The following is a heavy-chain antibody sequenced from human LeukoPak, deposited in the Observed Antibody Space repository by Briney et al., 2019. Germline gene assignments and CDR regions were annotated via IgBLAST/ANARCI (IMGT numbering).Heavy chain of an antibody. D-gene: IGHD1-7*01. CDR1: GFTFSSYA. CDR3: AKDLERYNWNYGLEYYFDY. CDR2: IRGSGGST. J-gene: IGHJ4*02. Sequence: PGGSLRLSCAASGFTFSSYAMSWVRQAPGKGLEWVSAIRGSGGSTNYGDSVKGRFTISRDNSKNTLYLKMNSLRAEDTAVYYCAKDLERYNWNYGLEYYFDYWGQGTLVTVSS. V-gene: IGHV3-23*01.